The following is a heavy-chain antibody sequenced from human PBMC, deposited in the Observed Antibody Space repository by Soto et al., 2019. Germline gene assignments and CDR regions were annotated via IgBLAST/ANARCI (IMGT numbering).Heavy chain of an antibody. D-gene: IGHD2-15*01. CDR1: GFTFSSYA. CDR3: AKDLVGSNADYFDY. CDR2: ISGSGGST. V-gene: IGHV3-23*01. Sequence: GGSLRLSCAASGFTFSSYAMHWVRQAPGEGQGLRRGMEWVAAISGSGGSTYYADSVKGRFTISRDNSKNTLYLQMNSLRAEDAAVYYCAKDLVGSNADYFDYWGQGTLVTVSS. J-gene: IGHJ4*02.